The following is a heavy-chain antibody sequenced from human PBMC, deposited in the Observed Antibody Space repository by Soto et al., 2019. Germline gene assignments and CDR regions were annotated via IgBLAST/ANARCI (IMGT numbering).Heavy chain of an antibody. V-gene: IGHV3-9*01. CDR1: GFTFDDYA. D-gene: IGHD5-18*01. J-gene: IGHJ4*02. CDR3: TKDHGYNYGYHDY. Sequence: EVQLVESGGGLVQPGRSLRLSCAASGFTFDDYAMHWVRQAPGKGLEWVSGISWNSGYIAYADSVKGRFTISRDNAKNSLYLQMNSLRPDDTALYYCTKDHGYNYGYHDYWGQGTLVTVSS. CDR2: ISWNSGYI.